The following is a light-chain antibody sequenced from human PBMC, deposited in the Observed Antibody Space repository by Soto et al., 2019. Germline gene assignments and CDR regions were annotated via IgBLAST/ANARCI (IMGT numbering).Light chain of an antibody. CDR2: AAS. CDR1: QSVKTY. Sequence: DIQMTQSPSSLSASVGDRVTIIFRASQSVKTYLHWYQQKXGQAPKXXIYAASNLQSGVPSRFSGRGSGTDFTLTVESLQPEDVATYYCQQGYSNPWTFGQGTKVDIK. CDR3: QQGYSNPWT. J-gene: IGKJ1*01. V-gene: IGKV1-39*01.